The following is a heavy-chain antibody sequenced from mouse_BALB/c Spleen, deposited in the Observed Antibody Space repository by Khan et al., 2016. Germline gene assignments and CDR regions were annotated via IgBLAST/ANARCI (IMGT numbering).Heavy chain of an antibody. Sequence: EVQLQESGPGLVKPSQSLSLTCSVTGYSITSGYYWNWIRQFPGNKLEWVGYISYGGSNNYNPSLKNRISITRDTSKNQFFLKLNSVTTEDTATCSCARGGDWFFDVWGAGTTVTVSS. CDR1: GYSITSGYY. CDR3: ARGGDWFFDV. J-gene: IGHJ1*01. V-gene: IGHV3-6*02. CDR2: ISYGGSN.